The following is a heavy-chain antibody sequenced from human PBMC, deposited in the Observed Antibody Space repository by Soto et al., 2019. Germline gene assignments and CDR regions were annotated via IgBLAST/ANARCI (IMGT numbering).Heavy chain of an antibody. V-gene: IGHV3-30-3*01. Sequence: QVQLVESGGGVVQPGRSLRLSCAASGFTFSSYAMHWVRQAPGKGLEWVAVISYDGSNKYYADSVKGRFTISRDNSKNTLYLQMNSLRAEDTAVYYCARGSRPRPYWGLGTLVTVSS. CDR1: GFTFSSYA. J-gene: IGHJ4*02. CDR3: ARGSRPRPY. CDR2: ISYDGSNK.